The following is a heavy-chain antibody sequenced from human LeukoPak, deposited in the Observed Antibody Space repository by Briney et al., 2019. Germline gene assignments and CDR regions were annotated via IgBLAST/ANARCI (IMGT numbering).Heavy chain of an antibody. D-gene: IGHD1-26*01. CDR2: IGADGRST. V-gene: IGHV3-23*01. CDR3: ARRVGGTPDY. CDR1: GFLIVNDV. J-gene: IGHJ4*02. Sequence: GGSLRLSCAASGFLIVNDVMTWVRQAPGKGLEWVSAIGADGRSTDYADSAKGRFTISRDNSKNTLYLQMSGLRAEDTALYYCARRVGGTPDYWGRGTLVTVSS.